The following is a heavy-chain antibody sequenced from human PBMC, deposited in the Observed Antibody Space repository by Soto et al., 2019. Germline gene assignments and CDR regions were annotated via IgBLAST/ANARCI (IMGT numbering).Heavy chain of an antibody. Sequence: QVQLVESGGGVVQPGRSLRLSCAASGFTFSSYGMHWVRQAPGKGLEWVAVIWYDGSNKYYADSVKGLFTISRDNSKNTLYLQMNSLRAEDTAVYYCARDYGYSYGSDYWGQGTLVTVSS. CDR2: IWYDGSNK. V-gene: IGHV3-33*01. CDR1: GFTFSSYG. J-gene: IGHJ4*02. D-gene: IGHD5-18*01. CDR3: ARDYGYSYGSDY.